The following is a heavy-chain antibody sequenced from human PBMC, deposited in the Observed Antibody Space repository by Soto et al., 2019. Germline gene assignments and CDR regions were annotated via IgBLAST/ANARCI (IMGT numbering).Heavy chain of an antibody. CDR2: INAGNGNT. D-gene: IGHD6-19*01. Sequence: QVQLVQSGAEEKKPGASVKVSCKASGYTFTGYAMPWVRQAPGQRLEWMGWINAGNGNTKYSQKFQGRVTITRDTSASTAYMELSSLSSEDTAVYYCARAVAVAADFAYWGQGTLVTVCS. J-gene: IGHJ4*02. V-gene: IGHV1-3*05. CDR3: ARAVAVAADFAY. CDR1: GYTFTGYA.